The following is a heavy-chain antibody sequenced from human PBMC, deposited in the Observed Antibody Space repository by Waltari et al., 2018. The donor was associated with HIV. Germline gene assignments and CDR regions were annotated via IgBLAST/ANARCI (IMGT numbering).Heavy chain of an antibody. CDR3: ARGGNYYGSGSYYKLDY. CDR1: VLSFRGYY. Sequence: QVQLQQWGAGPLKPSVPLSPPCAVYVLSFRGYYWSWIRQSPGKGLEWIGEINHSGSTNYNPALKSRVTMSVDTSNNQFSLKLSFVTAADTAVYYCARGGNYYGSGSYYKLDYWGQGTLVTVSS. V-gene: IGHV4-34*01. CDR2: INHSGST. D-gene: IGHD3-10*01. J-gene: IGHJ4*02.